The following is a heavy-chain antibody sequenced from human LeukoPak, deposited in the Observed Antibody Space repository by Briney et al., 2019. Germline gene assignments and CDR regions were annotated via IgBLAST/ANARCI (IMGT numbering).Heavy chain of an antibody. V-gene: IGHV1-69*13. Sequence: ASVKVSCKASGGTFSSYAISWVRQAPGQGLEWTGGIIPIFGTANYAQKFQGRVTITADESTSTAYMELSSLRSEDTAVYYCARKLNYYDSSGYYGHFDYWGQGTLVTVSS. CDR3: ARKLNYYDSSGYYGHFDY. CDR1: GGTFSSYA. D-gene: IGHD3-22*01. J-gene: IGHJ4*02. CDR2: IIPIFGTA.